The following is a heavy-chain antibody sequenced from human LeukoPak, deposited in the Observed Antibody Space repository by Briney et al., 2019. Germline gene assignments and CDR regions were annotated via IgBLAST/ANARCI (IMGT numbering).Heavy chain of an antibody. D-gene: IGHD3-10*01. J-gene: IGHJ5*02. CDR2: IYYSGST. Sequence: PSETLSLTCTVSGGSISSSSYYWGWIRQPPGKGPEWIGSIYYSGSTYYNPSLKSRVTISVDTSKNQFSLKLSSVTAVDTAVYYCARGRGEGRGISMIRGVRAPSYNWFDPWGHGTLVTVSS. V-gene: IGHV4-39*07. CDR3: ARGRGEGRGISMIRGVRAPSYNWFDP. CDR1: GGSISSSSYY.